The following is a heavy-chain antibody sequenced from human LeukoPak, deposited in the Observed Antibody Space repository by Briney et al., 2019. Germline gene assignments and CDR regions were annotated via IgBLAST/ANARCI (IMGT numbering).Heavy chain of an antibody. D-gene: IGHD6-13*01. CDR1: GGTFSSYA. V-gene: IGHV1-69*13. Sequence: GASVKVSCKASGGTFSSYAISWVRQAPGQGLEWMGGIIPIFGTANYAQKFQGRVTITADESTSTAYMELSSLRSEDTAVYYCARDRSSSDNAEYFQHWGQGTLVTVSS. J-gene: IGHJ1*01. CDR2: IIPIFGTA. CDR3: ARDRSSSDNAEYFQH.